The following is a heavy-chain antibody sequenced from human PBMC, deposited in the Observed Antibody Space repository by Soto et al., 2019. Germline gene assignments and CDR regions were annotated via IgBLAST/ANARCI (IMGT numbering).Heavy chain of an antibody. Sequence: PGGSLRLSCAASGFTFSTYGMYWVRQAPGKGLEWVAVISYDGNDKYYADSVKGRFTISRDNSENTVNLQMNSLRAEDTAVYYCAKDSYGMDVWGQGTTVTVSS. CDR1: GFTFSTYG. CDR3: AKDSYGMDV. V-gene: IGHV3-30*18. J-gene: IGHJ6*02. CDR2: ISYDGNDK.